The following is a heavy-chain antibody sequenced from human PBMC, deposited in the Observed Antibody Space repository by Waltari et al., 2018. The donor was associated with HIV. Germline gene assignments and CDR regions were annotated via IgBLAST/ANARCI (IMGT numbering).Heavy chain of an antibody. D-gene: IGHD6-19*01. Sequence: QVQLQESGPGLVKPSETLSLTCSVSGYSINSGYYWGWLRQPPGKGLEWIGNIYHSGSSYYHPSLESRVTISVDTSKNQFSLKVSSMTAADTALYYCATIRAVAGSYYFDSWGQGILVTVSS. CDR2: IYHSGSS. J-gene: IGHJ4*02. CDR1: GYSINSGYY. CDR3: ATIRAVAGSYYFDS. V-gene: IGHV4-38-2*02.